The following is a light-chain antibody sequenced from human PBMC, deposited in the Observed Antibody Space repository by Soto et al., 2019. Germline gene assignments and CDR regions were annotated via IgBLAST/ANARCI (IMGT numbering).Light chain of an antibody. V-gene: IGLV2-23*03. CDR1: SSDVGSYNL. CDR2: EGS. J-gene: IGLJ1*01. CDR3: CSYAGSSTFSYV. Sequence: QSLLTQPASVSWSPGQSITISCTGTSSDVGSYNLVSWYQQHPGKTPKLMIYEGSKRPSGVSNRFSGSKSGNTASLTISGLQAEDEADYYCCSYAGSSTFSYVFGTGTKVNVL.